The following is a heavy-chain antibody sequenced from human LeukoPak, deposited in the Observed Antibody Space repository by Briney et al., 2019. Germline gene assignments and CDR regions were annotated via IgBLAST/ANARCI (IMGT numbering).Heavy chain of an antibody. CDR2: ISSSSSYI. CDR1: GFTFSSYS. D-gene: IGHD3-22*01. J-gene: IGHJ6*02. CDR3: AKGDYYDSSGYYYRSHYYYGMDV. V-gene: IGHV3-21*04. Sequence: EGSLRLSCAASGFTFSSYSMNWVRQAPGKGLEWVSSISSSSSYIYYADSVKGRFTISRDNAKNTLYLQMNSLRAEDTAVYYCAKGDYYDSSGYYYRSHYYYGMDVWGQGTTVTVSS.